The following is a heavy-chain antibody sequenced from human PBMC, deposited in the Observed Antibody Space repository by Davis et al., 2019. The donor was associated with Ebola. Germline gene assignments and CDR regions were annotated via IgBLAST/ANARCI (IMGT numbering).Heavy chain of an antibody. V-gene: IGHV4-39*01. CDR1: GGSITSSSNY. Sequence: MPSETLSLTCPVSGGSITSSSNYWGWTRQPPGKGLEWIGTISHTGSTHYNPSPKSRLTLSVHTSKNQFSLKLASVTAADTAVYYCSRRMDVWGQGTTVTVSS. CDR3: SRRMDV. CDR2: ISHTGST. J-gene: IGHJ6*02.